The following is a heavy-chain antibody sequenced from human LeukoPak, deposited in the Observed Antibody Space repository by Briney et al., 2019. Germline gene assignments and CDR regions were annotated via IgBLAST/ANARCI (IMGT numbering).Heavy chain of an antibody. V-gene: IGHV4-34*01. CDR3: ARVRHDSSGYYLFDY. CDR2: INHSGST. Sequence: PSETLSLTCAVYGGSFSGYYWSWIRQPPGKGLEWIGEINHSGSTNYNPSLKSRVTISVGTSKNQFSLKLSSVTAADTAVYYCARVRHDSSGYYLFDYWGQGTLVTVSS. D-gene: IGHD3-22*01. J-gene: IGHJ4*02. CDR1: GGSFSGYY.